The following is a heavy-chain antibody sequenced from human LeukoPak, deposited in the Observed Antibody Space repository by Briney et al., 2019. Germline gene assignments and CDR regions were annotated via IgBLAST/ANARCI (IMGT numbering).Heavy chain of an antibody. CDR3: ARRGSSSSEDY. CDR1: GYSISSGYY. V-gene: IGHV4-38-2*01. J-gene: IGHJ4*02. Sequence: PSETLSLTCAVSGYSISSGYYWGWIRQPPGKGLEWIGSIYHSGSTYYNPSLGSRVTISVDTSKNQFSLKLSSVTAADTAVYYCARRGSSSSEDYWGQGTLVTVSS. D-gene: IGHD6-6*01. CDR2: IYHSGST.